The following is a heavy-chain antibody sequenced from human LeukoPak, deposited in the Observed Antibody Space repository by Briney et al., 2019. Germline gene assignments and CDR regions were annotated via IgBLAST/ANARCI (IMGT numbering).Heavy chain of an antibody. J-gene: IGHJ4*02. CDR3: ARAVGHLRGRGVIMTLDY. D-gene: IGHD3-10*01. Sequence: ASVKVSCKASGYTFTSYAMHWVRQAPGQRLEWMGWINAGNGNTKYSQKFQGRVTITRDTSASTAHMELSSLRSEDTAVYYCARAVGHLRGRGVIMTLDYWGQGTLVTVSS. CDR1: GYTFTSYA. CDR2: INAGNGNT. V-gene: IGHV1-3*01.